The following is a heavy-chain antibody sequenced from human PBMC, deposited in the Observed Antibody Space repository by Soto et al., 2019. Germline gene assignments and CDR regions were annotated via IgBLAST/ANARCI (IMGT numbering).Heavy chain of an antibody. D-gene: IGHD3-3*01. J-gene: IGHJ4*02. Sequence: GGSLRLSCAASGFTFSSYAMSWVRQAPGKGLEWVSAISGSGGSTYYADSVKGRFTSSRDNSKNTLYLQMNSLRAEDTAVYYCAKDPSGPFWSGYDHRYFDYWGQGTLVTVSS. V-gene: IGHV3-23*01. CDR3: AKDPSGPFWSGYDHRYFDY. CDR2: ISGSGGST. CDR1: GFTFSSYA.